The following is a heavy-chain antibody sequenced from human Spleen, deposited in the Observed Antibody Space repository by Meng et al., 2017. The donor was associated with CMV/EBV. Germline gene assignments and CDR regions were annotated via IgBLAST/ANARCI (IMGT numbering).Heavy chain of an antibody. Sequence: QVPVVPSGSELKKPWASVKVSCKASGYTFTRYAMNWVRQAPGQGLEWMGWIDTDTGNPTYAQGFTGRFVFSLDTSVNTAYLQISSLKAEDTAVYYCAREGDSGTYQYWGQGTLVTVSS. CDR3: AREGDSGTYQY. CDR1: GYTFTRYA. CDR2: IDTDTGNP. J-gene: IGHJ4*02. D-gene: IGHD1-26*01. V-gene: IGHV7-4-1*02.